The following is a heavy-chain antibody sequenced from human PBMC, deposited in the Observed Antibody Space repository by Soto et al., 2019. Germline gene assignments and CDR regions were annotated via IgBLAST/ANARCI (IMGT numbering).Heavy chain of an antibody. Sequence: TSEPRSLTGTVSCGSISSVDYYRSLIRQPPGKGLEWIGYIYYSGSTYYNPSLKSRVTISVDTSKNQFSLKLSSVTAAATAVYYSLASHSAMDVWGQGPTVPVS. CDR3: LASHSAMDV. CDR1: CGSISSVDYY. J-gene: IGHJ6*02. D-gene: IGHD6-6*01. V-gene: IGHV4-30-4*01. CDR2: IYYSGST.